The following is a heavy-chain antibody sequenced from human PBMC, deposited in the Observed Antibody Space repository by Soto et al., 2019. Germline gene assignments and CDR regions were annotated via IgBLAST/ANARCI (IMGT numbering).Heavy chain of an antibody. J-gene: IGHJ5*02. Sequence: ASVKVSCKASGGTFSSYAISWVRQAPGQGLEWMGGIIPIFGTANYAQKFQGRVTITADESTSTAYMELSSPRSEDTAVYYCARDPEFYYDGSGAPDPPVFGPWGQGTLVTVSS. CDR3: ARDPEFYYDGSGAPDPPVFGP. CDR1: GGTFSSYA. D-gene: IGHD3-22*01. CDR2: IIPIFGTA. V-gene: IGHV1-69*13.